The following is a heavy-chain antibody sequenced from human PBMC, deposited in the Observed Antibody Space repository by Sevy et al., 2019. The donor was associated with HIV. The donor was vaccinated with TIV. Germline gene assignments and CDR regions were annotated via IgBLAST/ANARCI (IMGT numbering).Heavy chain of an antibody. V-gene: IGHV5-51*01. D-gene: IGHD3-22*01. CDR2: IYPDDSDT. J-gene: IGHJ4*02. CDR1: GYRFTSYW. Sequence: GESLKISCKASGYRFTSYWIGWVRQMPGKGLQWMGIIYPDDSDTRYSPSFQDKVIISADKSINTAYLQWSSLQASDTAMYFCARRSYDTNGYPQYCFDSWGQGTLVTVSS. CDR3: ARRSYDTNGYPQYCFDS.